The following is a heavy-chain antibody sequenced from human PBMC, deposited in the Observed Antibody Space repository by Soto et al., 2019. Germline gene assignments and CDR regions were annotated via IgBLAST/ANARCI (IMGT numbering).Heavy chain of an antibody. CDR3: AKDAGYGDFGWNWFDP. V-gene: IGHV3-30*18. J-gene: IGHJ5*02. D-gene: IGHD4-17*01. CDR1: GFTFSSYG. CDR2: ISYDGSNR. Sequence: QVQLVESGGGVVQPGRSLRLSCATSGFTFSSYGMHWVRQAPGKGLEWVAVISYDGSNRYYADSVKGRFAISRDKSKNTVHLQMNSLRGEDTAVYYCAKDAGYGDFGWNWFDPWGQGTLVTVSS.